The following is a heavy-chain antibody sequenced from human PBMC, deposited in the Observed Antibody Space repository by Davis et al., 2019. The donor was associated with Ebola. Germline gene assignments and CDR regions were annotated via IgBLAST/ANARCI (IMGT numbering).Heavy chain of an antibody. CDR3: VRGGYNFAY. CDR2: IKQDGSDK. V-gene: IGHV3-7*03. CDR1: GFSFSTYW. D-gene: IGHD5-18*01. J-gene: IGHJ4*02. Sequence: PGGSLRLSCAASGFSFSTYWMSWVRQAPGKGLEWVAKIKQDGSDKYYVDSVKGRFSISRDNVKNSLSLQMNSLRAEDTAVYYCVRGGYNFAYWGQGTLVTVSS.